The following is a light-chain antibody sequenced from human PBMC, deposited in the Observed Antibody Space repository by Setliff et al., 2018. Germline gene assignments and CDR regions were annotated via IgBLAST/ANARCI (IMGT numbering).Light chain of an antibody. V-gene: IGLV2-14*01. J-gene: IGLJ1*01. CDR2: EVT. CDR1: IGDVGAYDF. CDR3: SAYTSSSTYV. Sequence: QSVLAQPASVSGSPGQSITISCSGTIGDVGAYDFVSWYQHHPGKAPKLVIYEVTNRPSGISNRFSGSKSGNSASLIISGLQAEDEADYYCSAYTSSSTYVFGTGT.